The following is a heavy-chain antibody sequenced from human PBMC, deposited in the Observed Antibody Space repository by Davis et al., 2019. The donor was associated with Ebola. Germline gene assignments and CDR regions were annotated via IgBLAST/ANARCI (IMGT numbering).Heavy chain of an antibody. CDR3: IRQDCSSSCLNPDT. CDR1: GFTFSGSR. CDR2: IRSKADNYAT. D-gene: IGHD2-2*01. Sequence: GESLKISCAASGFTFSGSRMHWVRQASGKGLEWVGRIRSKADNYATAYAASVTGRFTISRDDSKNTAYLQMNSLKIEDTAIYYCIRQDCSSSCLNPDTWGQGTLVTVSS. J-gene: IGHJ5*02. V-gene: IGHV3-73*01.